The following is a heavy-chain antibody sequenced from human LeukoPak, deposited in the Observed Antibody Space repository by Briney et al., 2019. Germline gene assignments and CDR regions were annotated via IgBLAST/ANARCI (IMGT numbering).Heavy chain of an antibody. CDR2: INPSGGST. J-gene: IGHJ4*02. CDR1: GYTFAIYY. CDR3: ARAKGLFDY. V-gene: IGHV1-46*01. Sequence: ASVKVSCTASGYTFAIYYIHWVRQAPGQGLEWMGMINPSGGSTSYAPKFQGRVTMTRDTSTSTVYMELSSLRSEDTAVYYCARAKGLFDYWGQGTLVTVSS.